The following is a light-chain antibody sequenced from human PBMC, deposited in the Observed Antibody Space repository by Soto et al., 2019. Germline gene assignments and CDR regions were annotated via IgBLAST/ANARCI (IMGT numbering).Light chain of an antibody. Sequence: EIVMTQSPATLSVSPGERATLSCRASQSVSSNLAWYQQKPGQAPRLLIYGASTRATGIPARFSGSGSGTDFTLTISSLQSEDFAVYYCQQYNNWPWTFRQGTKVEIK. V-gene: IGKV3-15*01. CDR3: QQYNNWPWT. CDR2: GAS. J-gene: IGKJ1*01. CDR1: QSVSSN.